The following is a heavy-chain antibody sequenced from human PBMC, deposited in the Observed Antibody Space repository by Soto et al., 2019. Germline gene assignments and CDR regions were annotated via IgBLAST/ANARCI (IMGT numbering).Heavy chain of an antibody. CDR1: GYIFNGYY. CDR3: ATVHEVDSGYDFSLNY. Sequence: PGASVKVSCTASGYIFNGYYMHWVRQAPGQGLEWMGWINPNSGGTHYAQKFQVRVTMTRDTSISTAYLELSRLSSDDTAVYYCATVHEVDSGYDFSLNYWGQGTLVTVSS. D-gene: IGHD5-12*01. CDR2: INPNSGGT. J-gene: IGHJ4*02. V-gene: IGHV1-2*02.